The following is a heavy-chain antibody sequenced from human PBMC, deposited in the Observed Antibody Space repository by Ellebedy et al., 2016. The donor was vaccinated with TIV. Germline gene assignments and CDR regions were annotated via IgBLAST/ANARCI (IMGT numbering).Heavy chain of an antibody. D-gene: IGHD6-13*01. CDR2: INHSGST. J-gene: IGHJ3*02. CDR3: ARVVWQQPVSYAFDI. CDR1: GGSISSGGYY. V-gene: IGHV4-61*08. Sequence: MPGGSLRLSCTVSGGSISSGGYYWSWIRQPPGKGLEWIGEINHSGSTNYNPSLKSRVTISVDTSKNQFSLRLRSVTAADTAVYYCARVVWQQPVSYAFDIWGQGTMVTVSS.